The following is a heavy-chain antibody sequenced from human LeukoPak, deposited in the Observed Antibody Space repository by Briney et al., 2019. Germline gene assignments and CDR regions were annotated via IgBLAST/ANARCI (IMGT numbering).Heavy chain of an antibody. CDR2: ISSSSSYI. CDR1: GFTFSSYA. V-gene: IGHV3-21*01. D-gene: IGHD2-21*02. Sequence: GGSLRLSCAASGFTFSSYAMHWVRQAPGKGLEWVSSISSSSSYIYYADSVKGRFTISRDNAKNSLYLQMNSLRAEDTAVYYCARDIDGVTDRSVDVWGQGTTVTVSS. CDR3: ARDIDGVTDRSVDV. J-gene: IGHJ6*02.